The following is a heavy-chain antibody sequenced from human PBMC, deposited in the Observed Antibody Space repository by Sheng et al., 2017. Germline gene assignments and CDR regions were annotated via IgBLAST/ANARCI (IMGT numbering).Heavy chain of an antibody. V-gene: IGHV4-59*01. CDR1: GGSISSYY. D-gene: IGHD3-22*01. Sequence: QVQLQESGPGLVKPSETLSLTCTVSGGSISSYYWSWIRQPPGKGLEWIGYIYYSGSTNYNPSLKSRVTISVDTSKNQFSLKLSSVTAADTAVYYCARVMRYDSSGYYIDYWGQGTLVTVSS. CDR3: ARVMRYDSSGYYIDY. CDR2: IYYSGST. J-gene: IGHJ4*02.